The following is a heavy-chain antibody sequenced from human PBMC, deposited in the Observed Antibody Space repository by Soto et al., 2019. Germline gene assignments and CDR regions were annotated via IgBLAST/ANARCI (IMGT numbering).Heavy chain of an antibody. D-gene: IGHD3-22*01. CDR1: GFTFSSYG. J-gene: IGHJ4*02. V-gene: IGHV3-48*02. CDR3: ARSPYYYDSSKYYGY. Sequence: EVQPVESGGGLVQPGGSLRLSCAASGFTFSSYGMNWVRQAPGKGLEWVSYISSSSTTIYYADSVKGRFTIFRDNAKNSLYLQLNSLRDEDTAVYYCARSPYYYDSSKYYGYWGQGTLVTVSS. CDR2: ISSSSTTI.